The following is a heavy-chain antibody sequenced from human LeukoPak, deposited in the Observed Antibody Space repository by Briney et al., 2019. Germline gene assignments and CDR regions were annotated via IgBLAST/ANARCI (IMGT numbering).Heavy chain of an antibody. D-gene: IGHD5-12*01. J-gene: IGHJ6*04. CDR3: ARSGYSGYDSAEMDV. Sequence: PSETLSLTCTVSGGSVSRSPYYWGWIRQPPGKGLEWIGNIYYSGSTYYNPSLKSRVTISVDTSKNQFSLKLSSVTAADTAVYYCARSGYSGYDSAEMDVWGKGTTVTISS. CDR2: IYYSGST. V-gene: IGHV4-39*01. CDR1: GGSVSRSPYY.